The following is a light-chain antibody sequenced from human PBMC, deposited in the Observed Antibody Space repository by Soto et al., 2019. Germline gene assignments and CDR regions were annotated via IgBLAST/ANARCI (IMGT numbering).Light chain of an antibody. CDR2: DAS. Sequence: EIVLTQSPATLSLSPGERATLSCRASQNINTYLAWYQQKIGQAPRLLMYDASTRATGIPARFSGSGSGTDFTLTISSLEPEDFAVYYCQHRSMRPPPMYTFGQGTELEIK. J-gene: IGKJ2*01. CDR1: QNINTY. V-gene: IGKV3-11*01. CDR3: QHRSMRPPPMYT.